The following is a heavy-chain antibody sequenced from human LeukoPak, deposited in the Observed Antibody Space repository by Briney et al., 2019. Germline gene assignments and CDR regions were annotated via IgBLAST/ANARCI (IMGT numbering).Heavy chain of an antibody. CDR2: ISYDGSNK. CDR3: ANYLYYDDAFDI. Sequence: GGSLRLSCAASGFTFSNYGMHWVRQAPGKGLEWVAVISYDGSNKYYADSVKGRFTISRDNSKNTLYLQMNSLRAEDTAVYYCANYLYYDDAFDIWGQGTMVTVSS. D-gene: IGHD3-22*01. V-gene: IGHV3-30*18. CDR1: GFTFSNYG. J-gene: IGHJ3*02.